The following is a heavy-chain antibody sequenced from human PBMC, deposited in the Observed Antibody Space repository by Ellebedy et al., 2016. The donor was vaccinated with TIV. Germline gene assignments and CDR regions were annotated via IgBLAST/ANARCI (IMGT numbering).Heavy chain of an antibody. CDR3: ARQSQGLGQGPFDI. J-gene: IGHJ3*02. Sequence: GESLKISCKDSGYSFANYWLGWVRQMPGKGLEWMGIINPGDSDTRYSPSFQGQVTISAAKSISTAYLQWSSLKASDTAMYYCARQSQGLGQGPFDIWGQGTMVTVSS. V-gene: IGHV5-51*01. CDR1: GYSFANYW. CDR2: INPGDSDT. D-gene: IGHD7-27*01.